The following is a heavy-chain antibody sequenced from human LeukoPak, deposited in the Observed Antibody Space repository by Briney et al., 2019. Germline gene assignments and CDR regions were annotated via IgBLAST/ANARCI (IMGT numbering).Heavy chain of an antibody. CDR1: GYTFTGYY. V-gene: IGHV1-2*02. CDR2: INPNSGGT. D-gene: IGHD1-26*01. Sequence: ASVKVSCKASGYTFTGYYMHWVRQAPGQGLEWMGWINPNSGGTNYAQKFQGRVTMTRDTSISTAYMELSRLRSDDTAVYYCASEPRSGSYFGCRDKFDYWGQGTLATVSS. J-gene: IGHJ4*02. CDR3: ASEPRSGSYFGCRDKFDY.